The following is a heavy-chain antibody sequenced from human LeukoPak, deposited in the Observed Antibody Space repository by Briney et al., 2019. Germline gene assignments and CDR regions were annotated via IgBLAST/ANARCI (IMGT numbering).Heavy chain of an antibody. CDR1: GFTFTNYW. CDR2: VNSEGTST. V-gene: IGHV3-74*01. J-gene: IGHJ4*02. D-gene: IGHD1-26*01. Sequence: GGSLRLSCAASGFTFTNYWMHWVRQAPGKGLVSVSRVNSEGTSTGYADSVKGRFTISRDNAKNTLYLQMNSLRAEDTAVYYCARVLSGSPPDYWGQGTLVTVSS. CDR3: ARVLSGSPPDY.